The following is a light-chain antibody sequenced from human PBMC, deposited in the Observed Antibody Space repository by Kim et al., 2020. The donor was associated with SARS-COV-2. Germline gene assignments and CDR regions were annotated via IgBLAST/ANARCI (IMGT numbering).Light chain of an antibody. CDR2: GKD. J-gene: IGLJ2*01. Sequence: SSELTQDPAVSVALGQTVRITCKGDSLRTYYATWYKQKPGQAPKVVIYGKDNRPSGVPDRFSGSSSGNTAYLTITGTQAGDEADYYCNSRDSNDYVVFGG. CDR1: SLRTYY. CDR3: NSRDSNDYVV. V-gene: IGLV3-19*01.